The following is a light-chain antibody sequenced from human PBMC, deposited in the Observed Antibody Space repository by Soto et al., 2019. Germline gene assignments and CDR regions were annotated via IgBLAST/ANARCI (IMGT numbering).Light chain of an antibody. CDR1: QSVTSSY. J-gene: IGKJ4*01. V-gene: IGKV3-20*01. CDR3: QQYGSSPLT. CDR2: ATS. Sequence: EVVLTQSPDTLSLSPGERATLSCRASQSVTSSYLAWYQQKPGQAPRLLIYATSNRATGTPERFRGSGFGTDFTLTVTRLEPEDFAVYFCQQYGSSPLTFGGVTKLEIK.